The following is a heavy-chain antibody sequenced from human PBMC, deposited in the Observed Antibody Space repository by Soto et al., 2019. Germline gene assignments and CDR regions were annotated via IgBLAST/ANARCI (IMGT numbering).Heavy chain of an antibody. CDR3: ARDAPRWSQPSP. CDR2: ISSDSSTI. Sequence: EVQLVESGGGLVQPGGPLRLSCAASGFTFRSYSMNWVRQAPGKGLEWVSYISSDSSTIYYADSVRGRFTISRDNAKNSLFLQMNSLRAEDTAVYYCARDAPRWSQPSPWGQGTLVTVSS. CDR1: GFTFRSYS. J-gene: IGHJ5*02. V-gene: IGHV3-48*01. D-gene: IGHD1-26*01.